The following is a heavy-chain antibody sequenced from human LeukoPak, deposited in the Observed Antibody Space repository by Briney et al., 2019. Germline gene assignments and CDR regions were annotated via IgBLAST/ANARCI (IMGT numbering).Heavy chain of an antibody. Sequence: GGSLRLSCAASGFTFSSYWMHWVRQAPGKGLVWVSRINSDGSSTSYADSVKGRFTISRDNAKNTLYLQMNSLRAEDTAVYYCARCQYQPLLGAFDIWGQGTMVTVSS. CDR3: ARCQYQPLLGAFDI. CDR1: GFTFSSYW. D-gene: IGHD2-2*01. CDR2: INSDGSST. J-gene: IGHJ3*02. V-gene: IGHV3-74*01.